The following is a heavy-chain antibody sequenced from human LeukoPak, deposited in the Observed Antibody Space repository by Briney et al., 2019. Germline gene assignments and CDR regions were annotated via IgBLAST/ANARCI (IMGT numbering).Heavy chain of an antibody. CDR1: GFTFSKNC. CDR2: ISTSGSYI. D-gene: IGHD3-22*01. CDR3: ARVRFGEPHYHYYDSSDQYFGDY. J-gene: IGHJ4*02. Sequence: PGGSLRLSCAASGFTFSKNCMNWVRQAPGKGLEWVSSISTSGSYIYYADSVKGRFTISRDNAKKSLYLQMNSLRAEDTAVYYCARVRFGEPHYHYYDSSDQYFGDYWGQGTLVTVSS. V-gene: IGHV3-21*04.